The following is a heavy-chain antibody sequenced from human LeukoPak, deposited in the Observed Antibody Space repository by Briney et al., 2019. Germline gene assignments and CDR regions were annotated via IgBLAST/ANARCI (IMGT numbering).Heavy chain of an antibody. CDR3: ARDDGSYYANWYFDL. CDR2: IYFSGGSI. J-gene: IGHJ2*01. V-gene: IGHV4-39*07. CDR1: GVSISNSRNY. Sequence: SETLSLACTVSGVSISNSRNYWGWIRQPPGKGLEWIGIIYFSGGSIYSNPTLKSRVTISLDTFKNQFSLRLRSVTAADTAVYYCARDDGSYYANWYFDLWGRGALVTVSS. D-gene: IGHD1-26*01.